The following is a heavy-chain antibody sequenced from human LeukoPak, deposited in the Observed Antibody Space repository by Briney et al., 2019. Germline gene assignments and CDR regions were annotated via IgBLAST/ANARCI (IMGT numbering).Heavy chain of an antibody. CDR2: FDPEDGET. Sequence: ASVKVSCKVSGYTLTELSMHWVRQAPGKGLEWMGGFDPEDGETIYAQKFQGRVTMTEDTSTDTAYMELSSLRSEDTAVYYCATDVRYDYVWGSYPRNWFDPWGQGTLVTVSS. J-gene: IGHJ5*02. V-gene: IGHV1-24*01. CDR3: ATDVRYDYVWGSYPRNWFDP. D-gene: IGHD3-16*02. CDR1: GYTLTELS.